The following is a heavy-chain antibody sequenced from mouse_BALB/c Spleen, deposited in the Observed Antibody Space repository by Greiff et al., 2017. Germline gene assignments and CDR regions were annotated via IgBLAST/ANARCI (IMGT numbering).Heavy chain of an antibody. CDR1: GFSLSRYS. J-gene: IGHJ4*01. Sequence: VMLVESGPGLVAPSQSLSITCTVSGFSLSRYSVHWVRQPPGKGLEWLGMIWGGGSTDYNSALKSRLSISKDNSKSQVFLKMNSLQTDDTAMYYCARNLDAGTGGAMDYWGQGTSVTVSS. D-gene: IGHD2-14*01. V-gene: IGHV2-6-4*01. CDR2: IWGGGST. CDR3: ARNLDAGTGGAMDY.